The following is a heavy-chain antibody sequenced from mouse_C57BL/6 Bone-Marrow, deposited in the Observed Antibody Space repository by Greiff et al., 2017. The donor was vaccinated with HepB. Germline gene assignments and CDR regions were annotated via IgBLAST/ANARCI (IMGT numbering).Heavy chain of an antibody. CDR2: ISDGGSYT. V-gene: IGHV5-4*03. CDR3: ARGKDLVYYYGSSLDY. D-gene: IGHD1-1*01. Sequence: EVKVEESGGGLVKPGGSLKLSCAASGFTFSSYAMSWVRQTPEKRLEWVATISDGGSYTYYPDNVKGRFTISRDNAKNNLYLQMSHLKSEDTAMYYCARGKDLVYYYGSSLDYWGQGTTLTVSS. CDR1: GFTFSSYA. J-gene: IGHJ2*01.